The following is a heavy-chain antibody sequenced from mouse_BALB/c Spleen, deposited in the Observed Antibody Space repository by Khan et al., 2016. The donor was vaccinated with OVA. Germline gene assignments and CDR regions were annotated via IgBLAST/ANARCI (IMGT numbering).Heavy chain of an antibody. CDR2: ISSDGDYT. J-gene: IGHJ3*01. D-gene: IGHD4-1*01. V-gene: IGHV5-6*01. CDR1: GFTFSSYS. Sequence: EVKLLESGGDLMKPGGSLKLSCAASGFTFSSYSMSWVRQIPDKRLEWVASISSDGDYTYYPDSVKGRFTISRDNAKNTLYLQMSSLKSEDTAMYYCASHLTGSFAYWGQGTLVTVSA. CDR3: ASHLTGSFAY.